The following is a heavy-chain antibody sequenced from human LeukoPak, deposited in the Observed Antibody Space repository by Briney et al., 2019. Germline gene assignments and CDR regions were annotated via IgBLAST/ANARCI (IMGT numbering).Heavy chain of an antibody. CDR2: IIPLLGVA. V-gene: IGHV1-69*04. CDR1: GDTFSNFV. J-gene: IGHJ4*02. CDR3: ARENTVANYFDY. Sequence: ASVKVSCKASGDTFSNFVISWVRQAPGQGLEWMGRIIPLLGVANYAQILQGRVTITADKSADTAYMELSSLRSNDTAVYYCARENTVANYFDYWGQGTLVTVYS. D-gene: IGHD5-12*01.